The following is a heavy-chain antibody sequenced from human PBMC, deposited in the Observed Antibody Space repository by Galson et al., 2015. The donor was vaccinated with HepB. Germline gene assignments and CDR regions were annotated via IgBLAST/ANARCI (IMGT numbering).Heavy chain of an antibody. CDR3: AKGYSGYDRGYFDY. CDR1: GFTFDDYA. J-gene: IGHJ4*02. D-gene: IGHD5-12*01. CDR2: ISWNSGSI. Sequence: SLRLSCAASGFTFDDYAMHWVRQASGKGLEWVSGISWNSGSIGYADSVKGRFTISRDNAKNSLYLQMNSLRAEDTALYYCAKGYSGYDRGYFDYWGQGTLVTVSS. V-gene: IGHV3-9*01.